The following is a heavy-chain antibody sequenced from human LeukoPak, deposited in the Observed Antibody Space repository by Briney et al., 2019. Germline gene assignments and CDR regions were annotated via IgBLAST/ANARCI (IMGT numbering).Heavy chain of an antibody. D-gene: IGHD3-3*01. Sequence: GESLKISFQGSGYGFTSYWIGWVRPMPGKGLEWMGIIYPGDSDTRYSPSFQGQVTISADKSISTAYLQWSSLKASDTAMYYCARHTPATYYDFWSGYSYYYYYMDVWGKGTTVTVSS. CDR3: ARHTPATYYDFWSGYSYYYYYMDV. CDR1: GYGFTSYW. CDR2: IYPGDSDT. J-gene: IGHJ6*03. V-gene: IGHV5-51*01.